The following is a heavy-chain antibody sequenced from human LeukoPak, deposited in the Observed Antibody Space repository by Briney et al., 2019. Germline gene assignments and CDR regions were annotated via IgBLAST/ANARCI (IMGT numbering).Heavy chain of an antibody. V-gene: IGHV4-34*01. Sequence: SETLSLTCADYGGSFSGYYWSWIRQPPGKGLEWIGEINHSGSTNYNPSLKSRVTISVDTSKNQFSLKLSSVTAADTAVYYCARKMGWNYYGSGSYYDSPGNFDYWGQGTMVTVSS. CDR2: INHSGST. D-gene: IGHD3-10*01. CDR3: ARKMGWNYYGSGSYYDSPGNFDY. J-gene: IGHJ4*02. CDR1: GGSFSGYY.